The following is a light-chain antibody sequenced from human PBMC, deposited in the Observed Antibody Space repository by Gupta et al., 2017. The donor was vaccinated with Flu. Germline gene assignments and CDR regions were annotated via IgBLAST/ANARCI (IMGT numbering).Light chain of an antibody. V-gene: IGKV1-39*01. CDR2: AAS. Sequence: LSASVGDRVTITCRASQSIRSYLNWYQQKPGQAPKLLIYAASSLQSGVPSRFSGSGSGTDFTLTINSLQPDDFATYYCHQSYGIPYTFGQGTKLDIK. J-gene: IGKJ2*01. CDR3: HQSYGIPYT. CDR1: QSIRSY.